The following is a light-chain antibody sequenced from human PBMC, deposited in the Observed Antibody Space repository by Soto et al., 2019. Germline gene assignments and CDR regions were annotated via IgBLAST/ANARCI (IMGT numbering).Light chain of an antibody. CDR1: QGIGNS. CDR2: AAS. J-gene: IGKJ5*01. Sequence: DIQLTQSPSFLSASAGDGVTITCRASQGIGNSLAWYQQKPGKAPNLLIYAASTLRSGVPSRFSGSGSGTEFTLTINSLQPEDFATYYCQHLNTYPLTFGQGTRLEIK. V-gene: IGKV1-9*01. CDR3: QHLNTYPLT.